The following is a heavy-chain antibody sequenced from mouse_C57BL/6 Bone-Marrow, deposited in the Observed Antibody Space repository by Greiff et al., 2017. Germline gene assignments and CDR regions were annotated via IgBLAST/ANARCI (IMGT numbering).Heavy chain of an antibody. CDR1: GYTFTIYW. CDR3: ARWVVATDYAMDY. D-gene: IGHD1-1*01. J-gene: IGHJ4*01. V-gene: IGHV1-55*01. CDR2: IYPGSGST. Sequence: VQLQQSGPELVKPGASVKISCKASGYTFTIYWITWVKQRPGQGLEWIGDIYPGSGSTNYNEKFKSKATLTVDTSSSTAYMQLSSLTSEDSAVYYCARWVVATDYAMDYWGQGTSVTVSS.